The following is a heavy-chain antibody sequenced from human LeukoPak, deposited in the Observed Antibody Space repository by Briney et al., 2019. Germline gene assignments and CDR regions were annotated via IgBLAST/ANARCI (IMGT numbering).Heavy chain of an antibody. Sequence: GGSLRPSCAASGFALTTSSMNWVPQAPGKGLEGVSSISSSSSYIDSADSVKARFTISRDNAKNSLYLQMNRLRAEDTAVYYCARELGPPNWFDPWGQGTVVTVSS. CDR1: GFALTTSS. V-gene: IGHV3-21*01. CDR2: ISSSSSYI. CDR3: ARELGPPNWFDP. J-gene: IGHJ5*02.